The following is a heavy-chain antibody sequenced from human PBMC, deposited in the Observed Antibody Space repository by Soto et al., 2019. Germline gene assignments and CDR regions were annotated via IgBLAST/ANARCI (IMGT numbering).Heavy chain of an antibody. Sequence: QVQLVESGGGVVQPGRSLRLSCAASGFTFSTYALHWVRQAPGKGLEWVALISYDGSNKYHADSVKGRFTISRDNSNNELYLQMTSLRGDDTAVYYCAGLLAVGTATFDNWGQGTLVTVSS. D-gene: IGHD2-15*01. V-gene: IGHV3-30-3*01. CDR2: ISYDGSNK. CDR1: GFTFSTYA. CDR3: AGLLAVGTATFDN. J-gene: IGHJ4*02.